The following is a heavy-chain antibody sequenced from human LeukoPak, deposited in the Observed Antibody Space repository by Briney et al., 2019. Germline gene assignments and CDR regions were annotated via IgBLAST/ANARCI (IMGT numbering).Heavy chain of an antibody. CDR3: ASIYDSSGYYYDY. J-gene: IGHJ4*02. CDR2: IYHSGST. D-gene: IGHD3-22*01. Sequence: SETLSLTCAVSGGPISSGGYSWSWIRQPPGKGLEWIGYIYHSGSTYYNPSLKSRVTISVDRSKNQFSLKLSSVTAADTAVYYCASIYDSSGYYYDYWGQGTLVTVSS. V-gene: IGHV4-30-2*01. CDR1: GGPISSGGYS.